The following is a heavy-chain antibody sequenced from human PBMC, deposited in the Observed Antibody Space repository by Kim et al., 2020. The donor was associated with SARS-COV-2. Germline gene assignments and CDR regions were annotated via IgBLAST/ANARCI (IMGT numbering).Heavy chain of an antibody. CDR1: GGSFSGYY. CDR3: ATQTGGSYSYYYYYGMDV. J-gene: IGHJ6*02. V-gene: IGHV4-34*01. Sequence: SETLSLTCAVYGGSFSGYYWSWIRQPPGKGLEWIGEINHSGSTNYNPSLKSRVTISVDTSKNQFSLKLSSVTAADTAVYYCATQTGGSYSYYYYYGMDVWGQGTTVTVSS. CDR2: INHSGST. D-gene: IGHD2-15*01.